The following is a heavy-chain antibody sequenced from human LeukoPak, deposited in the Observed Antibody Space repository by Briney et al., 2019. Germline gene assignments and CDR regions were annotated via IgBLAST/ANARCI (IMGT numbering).Heavy chain of an antibody. Sequence: ASVKVSCKASGYTFTGCYMHWVRQAPGQGLEWMGWINPNSGGTNYAQKFQGRVTMTRDTSISTAYMELSRLRSDDTAVYYCARSRLSGYDSYFDYWGQGTLVTVSS. J-gene: IGHJ4*02. CDR3: ARSRLSGYDSYFDY. CDR1: GYTFTGCY. V-gene: IGHV1-2*02. D-gene: IGHD5-12*01. CDR2: INPNSGGT.